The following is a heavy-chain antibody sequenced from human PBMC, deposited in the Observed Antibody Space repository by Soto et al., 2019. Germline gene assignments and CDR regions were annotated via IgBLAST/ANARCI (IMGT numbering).Heavy chain of an antibody. CDR1: GLTFSSYA. CDR3: AKGRSYYYYYGVDV. CDR2: IIDSGGST. J-gene: IGHJ6*02. Sequence: PGGSLRLSCAASGLTFSSYAMRWVRQAPGKGLEWVSDIIDSGGSTYYADSVKGRFTISRDNSKSTLYLQMNSLRAEDTALYYCAKGRSYYYYYGVDVWGQGTTVTVSS. V-gene: IGHV3-23*01.